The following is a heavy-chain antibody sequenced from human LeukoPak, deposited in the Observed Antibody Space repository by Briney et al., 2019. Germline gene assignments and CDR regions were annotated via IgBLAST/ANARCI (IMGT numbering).Heavy chain of an antibody. CDR1: GCGFTTYW. CDR3: ASSGGSGWDEGFDY. V-gene: IGHV5-51*01. Sequence: GAALKISFKGSGCGFTTYWIAWVRQMPGKGLEGMGSIYLGDSDTRYSPSFQGQVTISADKSITSAYLQWSSLKAADTAMYYCASSGGSGWDEGFDYWGQGTLVTVSS. CDR2: IYLGDSDT. D-gene: IGHD6-19*01. J-gene: IGHJ4*02.